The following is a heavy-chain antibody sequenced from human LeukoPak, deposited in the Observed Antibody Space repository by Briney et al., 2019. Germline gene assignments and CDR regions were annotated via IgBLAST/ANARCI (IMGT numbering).Heavy chain of an antibody. CDR2: IYSSGST. J-gene: IGHJ4*02. CDR1: AGSISSYY. CDR3: ASLNTSGWCLDY. D-gene: IGHD6-19*01. Sequence: PSETLSLTCTVSAGSISSYYWSWMRQAAGKGLEWIGRIYSSGSTNYNPSLKSRVTMSLDTSKNQFSLKLSSVTAADTAVYYCASLNTSGWCLDYWGQGTLVTVSS. V-gene: IGHV4-4*07.